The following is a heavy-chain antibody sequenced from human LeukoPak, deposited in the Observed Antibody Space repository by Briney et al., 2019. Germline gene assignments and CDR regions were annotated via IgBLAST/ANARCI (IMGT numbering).Heavy chain of an antibody. CDR1: GGSFSGYY. V-gene: IGHV4-59*01. J-gene: IGHJ6*02. Sequence: SETLSLTCAVYGGSFSGYYWSWIRQPPGKGLEWIGYIYYSGNTNYNPSLKSRVTISVDTSKNQFSLKLSSVTAADTAVYYCARDTFVVVPVSYYYGMDVWGQGTTVTVSS. CDR2: IYYSGNT. D-gene: IGHD2-2*01. CDR3: ARDTFVVVPVSYYYGMDV.